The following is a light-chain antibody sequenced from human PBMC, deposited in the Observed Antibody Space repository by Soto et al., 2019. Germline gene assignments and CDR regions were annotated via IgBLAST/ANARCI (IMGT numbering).Light chain of an antibody. Sequence: DIQMTQSPSTLSASVGDRVTITCRASQSTSTWLAWYQHKPGKAPNLLIYKASSLESGVPSRFSGSGSGTEFTLIISSLQPDDVATYYCQQYGRYRTFGQGNKLEIK. V-gene: IGKV1-5*03. CDR2: KAS. CDR1: QSTSTW. J-gene: IGKJ1*01. CDR3: QQYGRYRT.